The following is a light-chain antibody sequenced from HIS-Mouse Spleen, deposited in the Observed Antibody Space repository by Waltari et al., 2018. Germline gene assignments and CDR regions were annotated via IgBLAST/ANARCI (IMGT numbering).Light chain of an antibody. J-gene: IGLJ3*02. CDR3: CSYAGSSTWV. CDR2: EGS. Sequence: QSALTQPASVSGSPGQSITISCTGTSSDVGSYNLISCYQQHPGKAPKLMIYEGSQRPSWVSNRFSGSKSGNTASLTISGLQAEDEADYCCCSYAGSSTWVFGGGTKLTVL. CDR1: SSDVGSYNL. V-gene: IGLV2-23*01.